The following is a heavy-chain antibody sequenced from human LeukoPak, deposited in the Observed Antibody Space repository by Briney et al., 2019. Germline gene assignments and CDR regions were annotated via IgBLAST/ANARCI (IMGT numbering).Heavy chain of an antibody. CDR2: ISSSGSAI. V-gene: IGHV3-48*03. J-gene: IGHJ4*02. Sequence: GGSLRLSCAASGFSFSSYEMNWVSQAPGKGLEWVSYISSSGSAIYYADPVKGRFTISRDNAKNSLYLQMNSLRAEDTAVYYCARDLSQLVKVGTTTGYFDYWGQGTLVTVSS. D-gene: IGHD1-26*01. CDR1: GFSFSSYE. CDR3: ARDLSQLVKVGTTTGYFDY.